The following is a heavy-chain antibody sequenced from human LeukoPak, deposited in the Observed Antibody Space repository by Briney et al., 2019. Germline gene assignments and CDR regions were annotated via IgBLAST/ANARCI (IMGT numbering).Heavy chain of an antibody. CDR1: GCSISSSSYY. V-gene: IGHV4-39*01. J-gene: IGHJ3*02. Sequence: SETLSLTCTVSGCSISSSSYYWGWIGQPPGKGLEWIGSIYDSGRTYYNSALKSRVTISVDTSKNQYSLKLSSVTAADTAVYYCASAHSRYCSSTSCYRPHAFDIWGQGTMVTVSS. CDR3: ASAHSRYCSSTSCYRPHAFDI. CDR2: IYDSGRT. D-gene: IGHD2-2*01.